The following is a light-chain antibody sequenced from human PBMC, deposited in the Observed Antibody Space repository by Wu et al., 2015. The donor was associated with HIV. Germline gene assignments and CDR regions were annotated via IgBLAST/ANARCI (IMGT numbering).Light chain of an antibody. J-gene: IGKJ4*01. V-gene: IGKV3-11*01. CDR2: DAS. CDR1: QSVSSY. CDR3: QQRSNWPPSLT. Sequence: EIVLTQSPATLSLSPGERATLSCGASQSVSSYLAWYQQKPGQAPRLLIYDASNRATGIPARFSGSGSGTDFTLTISSLEPEDFAVYYCQQRSNWPPSLTFGGGTKVEIK.